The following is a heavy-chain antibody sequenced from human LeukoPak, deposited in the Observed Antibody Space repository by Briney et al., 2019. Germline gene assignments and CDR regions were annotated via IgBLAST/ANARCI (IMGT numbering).Heavy chain of an antibody. V-gene: IGHV3-48*02. CDR3: AKWDKRAAAEAFDI. CDR1: GFTFSSFG. Sequence: GGSLRLSCAASGFTFSSFGMNWVRQAPGKGLEWVSYISSSSNTIYYADSVKGRFAISRDNSKNTLFLQMNSLREEDTAVYYCAKWDKRAAAEAFDIWGQGTMVTVSS. J-gene: IGHJ3*02. CDR2: ISSSSNTI. D-gene: IGHD6-13*01.